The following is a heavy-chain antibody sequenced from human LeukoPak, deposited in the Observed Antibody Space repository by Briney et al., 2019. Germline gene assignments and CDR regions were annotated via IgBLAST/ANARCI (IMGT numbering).Heavy chain of an antibody. V-gene: IGHV3-15*01. D-gene: IGHD3-10*01. Sequence: GGSLRLSCAASGFTFSNAWMVWVRQAPGKGLEWVGRIKSKTDGGTTDYAAPVKGRFTISRDDSKNTLYLEMNSLKTEDTAVCYCTARGSDSGCPFFWGQGTLVTVSS. CDR2: IKSKTDGGTT. J-gene: IGHJ4*02. CDR3: TARGSDSGCPFF. CDR1: GFTFSNAW.